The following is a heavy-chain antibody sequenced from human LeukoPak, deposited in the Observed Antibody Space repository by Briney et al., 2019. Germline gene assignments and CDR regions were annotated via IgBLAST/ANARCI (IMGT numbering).Heavy chain of an antibody. V-gene: IGHV3-64*01. D-gene: IGHD3-22*01. CDR3: ARGRGNYDSSGYYPL. J-gene: IGHJ4*02. Sequence: GGSLRLSCAASGFTFSSYAMHWVRQAPGKGVEYVSAISSNGGSTYYANSVKGRFTISRDNSKNTLYLQMGSLRAEDMAVYYCARGRGNYDSSGYYPLGGQGTLVTVSS. CDR2: ISSNGGST. CDR1: GFTFSSYA.